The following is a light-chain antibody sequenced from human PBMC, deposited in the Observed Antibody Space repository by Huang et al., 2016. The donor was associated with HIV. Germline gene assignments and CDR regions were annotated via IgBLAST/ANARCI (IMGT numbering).Light chain of an antibody. J-gene: IGKJ4*01. CDR2: GAS. CDR1: PGVRTN. CDR3: QQYNDWPPLT. Sequence: VMTQSPASLSASPGARVTLSCRASPGVRTNLAWYQQKPGQAPTLLMFGASTRATGTPPRVSGSGSGTDFTLTITSLQSSDSAIYYCQQYNDWPPLTFGGGTKVEI. V-gene: IGKV3D-15*01.